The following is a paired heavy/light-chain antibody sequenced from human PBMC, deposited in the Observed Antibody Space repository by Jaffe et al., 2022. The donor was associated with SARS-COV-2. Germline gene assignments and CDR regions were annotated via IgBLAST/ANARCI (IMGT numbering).Light chain of an antibody. V-gene: IGKV3-15*01. Sequence: EIVLTQSPATLSVSPGERATLSCRASQSVGSTLAWYQQKPGQAPRLLIYGTSTRATGIPARFSGSGSGTEFTLTISSLQSEDFAVYYCHQYNNWPPYTFGQGTKLEIK. CDR1: QSVGST. CDR2: GTS. J-gene: IGKJ2*01. CDR3: HQYNNWPPYT.
Heavy chain of an antibody. CDR1: GFTVSNNS. CDR3: ARGLRLQDYYYFYMDV. V-gene: IGHV3-48*01. Sequence: EVQLVESGGGLVQPGGSLRLSCAASGFTVSNNSMNWVRQAPGKGLEWISYLSGISSTIYYADSVRGRFIISRDNAKNSLYLQMNSLRAEDTAVYYCARGLRLQDYYYFYMDVWGRGTTVTVSS. D-gene: IGHD2-15*01. J-gene: IGHJ6*03. CDR2: LSGISSTI.